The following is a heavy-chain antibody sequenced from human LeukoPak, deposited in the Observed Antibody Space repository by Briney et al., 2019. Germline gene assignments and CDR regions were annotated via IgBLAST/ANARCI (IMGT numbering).Heavy chain of an antibody. Sequence: GGSLRLSCAASGFTFSSYSMNWVRQAPGKGLEWVSSNSSSSSYIYYADSVKGRFTISRDNAKNSLYLQMNSLRAEDTAVYYCARDRYYYDSSGYYWVQPFDYWGQGTLVTVP. CDR2: NSSSSSYI. V-gene: IGHV3-21*01. D-gene: IGHD3-22*01. CDR1: GFTFSSYS. CDR3: ARDRYYYDSSGYYWVQPFDY. J-gene: IGHJ4*02.